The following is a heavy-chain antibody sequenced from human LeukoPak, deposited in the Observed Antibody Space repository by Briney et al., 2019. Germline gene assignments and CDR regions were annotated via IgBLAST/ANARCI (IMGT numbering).Heavy chain of an antibody. Sequence: GESLKISCKASGYSFPNFWIGWVRQTPGKGLEWMGVIYPGDSDVRYSPSFQGEVTISADKSITTAYLQWSSLKASDTAMYYCARSDIVVVPAALESRMAFDIWGQGTMVTVSS. V-gene: IGHV5-51*01. CDR3: ARSDIVVVPAALESRMAFDI. CDR2: IYPGDSDV. J-gene: IGHJ3*02. D-gene: IGHD2-2*01. CDR1: GYSFPNFW.